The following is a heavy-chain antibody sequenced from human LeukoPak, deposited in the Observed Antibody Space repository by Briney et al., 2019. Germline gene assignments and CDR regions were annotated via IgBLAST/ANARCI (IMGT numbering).Heavy chain of an antibody. CDR3: ARGFNLYYYDSSGLDN. J-gene: IGHJ4*02. CDR1: GGSISSGSYY. Sequence: SETLSLTCTVSGGSISSGSYYWSWIRQPAGKGLEWIGRIYTSGSTNYNPSLKSRVTISVATSKNQFSLKLSSVTAADTAVYYCARGFNLYYYDSSGLDNWGQGTLVTVSS. D-gene: IGHD3-22*01. CDR2: IYTSGST. V-gene: IGHV4-61*02.